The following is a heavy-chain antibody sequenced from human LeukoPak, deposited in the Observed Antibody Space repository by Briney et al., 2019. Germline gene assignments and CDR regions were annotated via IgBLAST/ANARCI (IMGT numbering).Heavy chain of an antibody. V-gene: IGHV1-46*01. CDR1: GYTFTSYY. CDR3: ARDGPQIMITSAGWFDP. D-gene: IGHD3-16*01. J-gene: IGHJ5*02. CDR2: INPSGGST. Sequence: ASVKVSCKASGYTFTSYYMHWVRQAPGQGLEWMGIINPSGGSTSYAQKFQGRVTMTRDTSTSTVYMELSSLRSEDTAVYYCARDGPQIMITSAGWFDPWGQGTLVTVSS.